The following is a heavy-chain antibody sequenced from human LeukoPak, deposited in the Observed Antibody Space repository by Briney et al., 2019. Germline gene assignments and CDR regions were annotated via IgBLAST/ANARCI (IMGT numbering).Heavy chain of an antibody. CDR2: IYPGDSDT. D-gene: IGHD3-22*01. V-gene: IGHV5-51*01. CDR1: GYSFTSYW. J-gene: IGHJ4*02. Sequence: GESLKISCKGSGYSFTSYWIGWVRQMPGKGLEWMGIIYPGDSDTRYSPSFQGQVTISADKSISTAYLQWSSLKASDTAMYYCARAHYDSSGYCYFDYWGQGTLVTVSS. CDR3: ARAHYDSSGYCYFDY.